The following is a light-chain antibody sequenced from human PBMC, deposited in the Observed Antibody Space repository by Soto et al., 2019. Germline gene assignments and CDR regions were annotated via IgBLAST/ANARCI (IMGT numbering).Light chain of an antibody. CDR1: SSDVGGYNY. J-gene: IGLJ1*01. CDR3: SSYSISTAYL. CDR2: EVS. V-gene: IGLV2-14*01. Sequence: QSALAQPRSVSGSPGQSVTISCTGTSSDVGGYNYVSWFQQHPGIAPKLMIFEVSNRPSGVSYRFSGSKSGNTASLTISGLQAEDEADYFCSSYSISTAYLFGTGTKVTVL.